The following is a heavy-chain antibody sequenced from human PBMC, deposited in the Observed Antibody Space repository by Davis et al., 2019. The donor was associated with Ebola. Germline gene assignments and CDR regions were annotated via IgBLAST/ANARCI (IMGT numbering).Heavy chain of an antibody. CDR3: ARSSYQPDY. D-gene: IGHD2-2*01. CDR2: INPDGSFT. Sequence: PGGSLRLSCVASGSSFSDHYLDWVRQAPGKGLVWVSRINPDGSFTDYADSVKGRFSISRDSTSNTLYLQMNGLRAEDTAVYYCARSSYQPDYWGQGTLVTVSS. J-gene: IGHJ4*02. CDR1: GSSFSDHY. V-gene: IGHV3-74*01.